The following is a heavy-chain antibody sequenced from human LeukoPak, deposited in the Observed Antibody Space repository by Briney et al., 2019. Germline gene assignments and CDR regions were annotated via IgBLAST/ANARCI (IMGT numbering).Heavy chain of an antibody. V-gene: IGHV3-23*01. CDR2: ISGSGGCT. CDR3: AKGLGYNWFDP. D-gene: IGHD2-2*03. CDR1: GFTFSSYA. Sequence: PGGSLRLSCAASGFTFSSYAMSWVRQAPGKGLEWVSAISGSGGCTYYAASVKGRFTIYRDNSKNTLYLQMNSLRAEDTAVYYCAKGLGYNWFDPWGQGTLVTVSS. J-gene: IGHJ5*02.